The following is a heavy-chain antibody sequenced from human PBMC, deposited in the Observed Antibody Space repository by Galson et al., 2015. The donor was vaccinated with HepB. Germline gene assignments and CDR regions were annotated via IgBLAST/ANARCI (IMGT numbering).Heavy chain of an antibody. CDR1: GGSISSYY. CDR2: IYYSGST. D-gene: IGHD1-26*01. CDR3: ARGPVGATSPFDY. Sequence: LSLTCTVSGGSISSYYWSWIRQPPGKGLEWIGYIYYSGSTNYNPSLKSRVTISVDTSKNQISLKLSSVTAADTATYYCARGPVGATSPFDYWGQGTLVTVSS. J-gene: IGHJ4*02. V-gene: IGHV4-59*01.